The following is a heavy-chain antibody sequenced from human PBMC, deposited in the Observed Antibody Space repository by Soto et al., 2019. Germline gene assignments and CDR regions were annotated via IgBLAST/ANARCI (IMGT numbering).Heavy chain of an antibody. V-gene: IGHV1-69*04. CDR2: IIPILGIA. CDR1: GGTFSSYT. J-gene: IGHJ5*02. D-gene: IGHD6-19*01. Sequence: VASVKVSCKASGGTFSSYTISWVRQAPGQGLEWMGRIIPILGIANYAQKFQGRVTITADKSTSTAYMELSSLRSEDTAVYYCARDTSLIAVAGTTRWFDPWGQGTLVTVSS. CDR3: ARDTSLIAVAGTTRWFDP.